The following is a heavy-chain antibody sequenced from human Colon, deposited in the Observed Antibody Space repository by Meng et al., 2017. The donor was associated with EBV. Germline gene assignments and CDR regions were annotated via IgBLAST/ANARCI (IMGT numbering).Heavy chain of an antibody. CDR3: ARGNGWRFDY. CDR1: GYTFTSLS. D-gene: IGHD6-19*01. Sequence: QGQRVQSGFAFKKPGNLVKVSCQAAGYTFTSLSMNWVRHAPGQGLEWMGWININTGNPTYAQGFTGRFVFSLDTSVSTAYLQIDSLKADDTAVYYCARGNGWRFDYWGQGTLVTVSS. V-gene: IGHV7-4-1*01. CDR2: ININTGNP. J-gene: IGHJ4*02.